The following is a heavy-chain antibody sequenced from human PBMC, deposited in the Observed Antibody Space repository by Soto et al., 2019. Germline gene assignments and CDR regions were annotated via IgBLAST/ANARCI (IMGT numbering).Heavy chain of an antibody. CDR1: GYIFVNYG. CDR3: VMVDNYVTPTPQDV. D-gene: IGHD3-16*01. V-gene: IGHV1-18*01. CDR2: ISPYTGNT. J-gene: IGHJ6*02. Sequence: QVQLVQSGDEVKKPGASVKVSCKASGYIFVNYGIAWVRQAPGQGLEWMGWISPYTGNTHSATKVQGRLTMTTATSTGTAYRDLGSLTSDDTAVYYCVMVDNYVTPTPQDVWGQGTTVTVSS.